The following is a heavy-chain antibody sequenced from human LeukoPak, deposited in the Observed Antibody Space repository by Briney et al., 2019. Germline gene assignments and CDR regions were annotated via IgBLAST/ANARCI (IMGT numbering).Heavy chain of an antibody. CDR3: TRTSVGATGVRGFDP. CDR2: ISGSGDNT. Sequence: PGGSLRLSCAASGFTFSSHGMSWVRQAPGKGLEWVSTISGSGDNTYYADSVKGRFTISRDNAKNSLYLQMNSLRAEDTALYYCTRTSVGATGVRGFDPWGQGTLVTVSS. CDR1: GFTFSSHG. V-gene: IGHV3-23*01. J-gene: IGHJ5*02. D-gene: IGHD1-26*01.